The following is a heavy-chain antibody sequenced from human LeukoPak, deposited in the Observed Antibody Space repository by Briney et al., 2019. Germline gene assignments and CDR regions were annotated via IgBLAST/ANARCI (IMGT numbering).Heavy chain of an antibody. J-gene: IGHJ4*02. V-gene: IGHV4-59*01. CDR3: ARVRIGYSYGLFDY. Sequence: ASETQSLTCTVSGGSIINYYWSWIRQPPGKGLEWIGYVYYTGSTNYNPSLKSRVTISVDTSKNQFSLKLSSVTAADTAVYYCARVRIGYSYGLFDYWGQGTLVTVSS. CDR1: GGSIINYY. CDR2: VYYTGST. D-gene: IGHD5-18*01.